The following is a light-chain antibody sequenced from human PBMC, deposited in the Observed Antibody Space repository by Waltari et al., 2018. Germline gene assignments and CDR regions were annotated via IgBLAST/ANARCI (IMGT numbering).Light chain of an antibody. CDR3: YSPDGSDNHAPWV. J-gene: IGLJ3*02. Sequence: SYELTQPPSVSVSPGPTSMNTCSGDALPQKYAYWYQQKSGQSPCLVIYEDTKRPSGTPERFSGSSSGTWVTLIISGAQVEDEADYYCYSPDGSDNHAPWVYGGGTKLTVL. V-gene: IGLV3-10*01. CDR2: EDT. CDR1: ALPQKY.